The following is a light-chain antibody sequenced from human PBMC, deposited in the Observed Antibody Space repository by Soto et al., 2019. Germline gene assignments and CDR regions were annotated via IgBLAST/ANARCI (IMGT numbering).Light chain of an antibody. Sequence: ETVMTQSPATLSVSPGERATLSCRASQSVSSDLAWYQQKPGQAPRLLIFGASTRATNIPARFTGSRSGTEFTLTISSLQSEDFAVYYCQQYNTWPRTFSQGTKVESK. V-gene: IGKV3-15*01. J-gene: IGKJ1*01. CDR3: QQYNTWPRT. CDR2: GAS. CDR1: QSVSSD.